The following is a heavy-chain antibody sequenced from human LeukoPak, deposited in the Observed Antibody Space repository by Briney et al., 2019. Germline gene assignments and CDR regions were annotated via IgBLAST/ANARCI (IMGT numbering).Heavy chain of an antibody. Sequence: GGSLRLSWSASGLTFSRYGIQWDRQAPGKGLGWVGVIRYDGSNKYYGDSVKGRFTISRDNSKNTLYLQMNSRRAEDTAVYYCAKDTSKWELLLGFDYWGQGTLVTVSS. CDR2: IRYDGSNK. J-gene: IGHJ4*02. D-gene: IGHD1-26*01. CDR3: AKDTSKWELLLGFDY. V-gene: IGHV3-30*02. CDR1: GLTFSRYG.